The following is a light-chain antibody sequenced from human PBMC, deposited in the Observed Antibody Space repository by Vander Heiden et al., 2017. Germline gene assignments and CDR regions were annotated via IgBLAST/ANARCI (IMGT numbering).Light chain of an antibody. J-gene: IGKJ4*01. V-gene: IGKV1-5*03. CDR3: QQYTSYCIT. Sequence: DIQMTQSPSTLSASVGDRVTITCRASQSISTWLAWYQHKPGKAPKLLIYRASSLRSGVPSRFRGSGSETEFTLAISSLQPDDFATYYCQQYTSYCITFGGGTNVEIK. CDR2: RAS. CDR1: QSISTW.